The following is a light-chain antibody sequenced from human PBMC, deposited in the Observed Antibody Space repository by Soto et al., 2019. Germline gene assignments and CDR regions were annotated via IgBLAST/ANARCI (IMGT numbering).Light chain of an antibody. J-gene: IGLJ1*01. CDR3: NSYTSSTTPYV. CDR1: SSDVGAYNY. V-gene: IGLV2-14*03. Sequence: QSVLTQPASVSGSPGQSITISSTRSSSDVGAYNYVSWYQHHPDKAPKLVIYDVTNRPSGVSNRFSGSKSGNTASLTISGLQAEDEADYYCNSYTSSTTPYVFGTGTKVTVL. CDR2: DVT.